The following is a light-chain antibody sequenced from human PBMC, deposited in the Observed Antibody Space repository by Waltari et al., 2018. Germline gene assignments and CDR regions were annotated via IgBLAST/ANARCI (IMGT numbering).Light chain of an antibody. CDR2: AAS. J-gene: IGKJ4*01. V-gene: IGKV1-16*01. CDR3: QQYDSYPLT. Sequence: DIQMTQSPSSLSASVGDRVTLTCRASQGIKNYLAWFQQKPGKVPKSLIYAASSLESGVPSRFSGSGSGTDFTLTINSLQPEDFATYYCQQYDSYPLTLGGGTKVEIK. CDR1: QGIKNY.